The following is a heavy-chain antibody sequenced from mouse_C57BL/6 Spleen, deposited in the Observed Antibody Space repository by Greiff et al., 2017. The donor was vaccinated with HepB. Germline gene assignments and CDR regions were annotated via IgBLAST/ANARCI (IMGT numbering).Heavy chain of an antibody. V-gene: IGHV2-9-1*01. Sequence: QVQLKESGPGLVAPSQSLSITCTVSGFSLTSYAISWVRQPPGKGLEWLGVIWTGGGTNYTSALKSRLSISKDNSKSQVFLKMNSLQTDSTARYYCARKGANDGYSYWYFDVWGTGTTVTVSS. CDR2: IWTGGGT. CDR1: GFSLTSYA. J-gene: IGHJ1*03. CDR3: ARKGANDGYSYWYFDV. D-gene: IGHD2-3*01.